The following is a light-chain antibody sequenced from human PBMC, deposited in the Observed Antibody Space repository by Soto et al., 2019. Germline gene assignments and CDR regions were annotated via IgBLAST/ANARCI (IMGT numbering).Light chain of an antibody. V-gene: IGKV3-11*01. Sequence: EIFLTQSPDALSLSPGERAPLSCRASQSVTNYIAWYQQRPGQAPRLLIYDASNRATGVPARFSGSGSGTDFTLTISDLEPADFGLYYCQQRLNWPPGFGQGTKVDIK. CDR2: DAS. J-gene: IGKJ1*01. CDR3: QQRLNWPPG. CDR1: QSVTNY.